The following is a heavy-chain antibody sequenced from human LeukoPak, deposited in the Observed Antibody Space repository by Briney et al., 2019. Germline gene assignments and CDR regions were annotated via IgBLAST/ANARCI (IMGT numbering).Heavy chain of an antibody. Sequence: GTSVKVSCKASGYTFTSYWIHWVRQAPGQGLEWMGMIYPRDGSTSYAQKFQGRVTVTRDTSTSTVHMELSGLRSEDTAVYYCARDQEGFDYWGQGTLVTVSS. CDR3: ARDQEGFDY. CDR2: IYPRDGST. J-gene: IGHJ4*02. CDR1: GYTFTSYW. V-gene: IGHV1-46*01.